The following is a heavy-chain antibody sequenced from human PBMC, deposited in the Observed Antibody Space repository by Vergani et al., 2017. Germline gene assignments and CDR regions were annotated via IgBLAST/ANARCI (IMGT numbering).Heavy chain of an antibody. CDR3: ARDGLERVKGGSWYSGWFDP. CDR1: GYTFTYRY. D-gene: IGHD6-13*01. J-gene: IGHJ5*02. V-gene: IGHV1-45*02. Sequence: QVQLVQSGAEVKKPGSSVKVSCKASGYTFTYRYLHWVRQAPGQALEWMGWITPFNGNTNYAQKFQDRVTITRDTSASTAYMELSSLRSEDTAVYYCARDGLERVKGGSWYSGWFDPWGQGTLVTVSS. CDR2: ITPFNGNT.